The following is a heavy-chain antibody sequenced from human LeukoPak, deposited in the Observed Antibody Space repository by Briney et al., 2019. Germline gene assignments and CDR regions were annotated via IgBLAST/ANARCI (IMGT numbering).Heavy chain of an antibody. V-gene: IGHV1-69*04. CDR3: ARGGRMIVDAFDI. Sequence: EASVKVSCKASGGTFSSYAISWVRQAPGQGLEWMGRIIPILGIANSAQKFQGRVTITADKSTSTAYMELSSLRSEDTAVYYCARGGRMIVDAFDIWGQGTMVTVSS. D-gene: IGHD3-22*01. CDR2: IIPILGIA. J-gene: IGHJ3*02. CDR1: GGTFSSYA.